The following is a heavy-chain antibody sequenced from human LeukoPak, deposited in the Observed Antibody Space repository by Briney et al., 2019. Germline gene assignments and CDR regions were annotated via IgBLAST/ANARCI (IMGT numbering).Heavy chain of an antibody. D-gene: IGHD2-15*01. V-gene: IGHV3-7*01. Sequence: GGSLRLSCGASGFTFSGYAMSWDRQAPGKGLEWVAIVNQGATQKYYVDSVKGRFTISRDNAENSLYLQMNSLRADDTAVYYCASGYCSGGSCYVYYFDYWGQGTLVTVSS. CDR3: ASGYCSGGSCYVYYFDY. CDR1: GFTFSGYA. J-gene: IGHJ4*02. CDR2: VNQGATQK.